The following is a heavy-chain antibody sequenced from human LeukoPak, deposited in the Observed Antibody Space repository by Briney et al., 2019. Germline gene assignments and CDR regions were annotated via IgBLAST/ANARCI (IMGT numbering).Heavy chain of an antibody. V-gene: IGHV4-4*07. D-gene: IGHD1-26*01. Sequence: SETLSLTCTVSGGSISSYYWNWIRQPAGKGLEWIGRIYTSGSTNYNPSLKSRVTMSVDTSKNQFSLKLSSVTAADTAVYYCASGDIVGATLVYWGQGTLVTVSS. CDR1: GGSISSYY. CDR3: ASGDIVGATLVY. CDR2: IYTSGST. J-gene: IGHJ4*02.